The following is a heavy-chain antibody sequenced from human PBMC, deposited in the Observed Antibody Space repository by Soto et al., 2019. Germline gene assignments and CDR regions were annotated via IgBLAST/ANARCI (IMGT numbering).Heavy chain of an antibody. CDR2: IGGSGGST. CDR3: AKSRDGYSFYYYYGMDV. D-gene: IGHD4-4*01. Sequence: PGGSLRLSCAASGFTFSSYAMSWVRQAPGKGLEWVSVIGGSGGSTYYADSVKGRFTISRDNSKNTLYLQMNSLRGDDTAVYYCAKSRDGYSFYYYYGMDVWGQGTTVTVSS. V-gene: IGHV3-23*01. J-gene: IGHJ6*02. CDR1: GFTFSSYA.